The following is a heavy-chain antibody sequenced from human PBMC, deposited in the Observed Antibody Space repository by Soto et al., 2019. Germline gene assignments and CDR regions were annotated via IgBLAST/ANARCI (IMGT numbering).Heavy chain of an antibody. Sequence: SETLSLTCTVSGGSISSGGYYWSWIRQHPGKGLEWIGYIYYSGSTYYNPSLKSRVTISVDTSKNQFSLKLSSVTAADTAAYCWARDRGYSGYEKDYWGQGTLVTVSS. CDR3: ARDRGYSGYEKDY. J-gene: IGHJ4*02. CDR1: GGSISSGGYY. D-gene: IGHD5-12*01. CDR2: IYYSGST. V-gene: IGHV4-31*03.